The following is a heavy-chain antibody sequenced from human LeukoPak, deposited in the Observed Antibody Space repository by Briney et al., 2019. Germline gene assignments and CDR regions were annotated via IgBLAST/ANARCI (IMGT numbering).Heavy chain of an antibody. Sequence: ASVKVSCKASGYTFTSYYMHWVRQAPGQGLEWMGIINPSGGSTSYAQKFQGRVTMTRDTSTSTVCMELSSLRSEDTAVYYCARVGYYDSSGYYYFGYAFDIWGQGTMVTVSS. J-gene: IGHJ3*02. CDR1: GYTFTSYY. CDR3: ARVGYYDSSGYYYFGYAFDI. CDR2: INPSGGST. D-gene: IGHD3-22*01. V-gene: IGHV1-46*01.